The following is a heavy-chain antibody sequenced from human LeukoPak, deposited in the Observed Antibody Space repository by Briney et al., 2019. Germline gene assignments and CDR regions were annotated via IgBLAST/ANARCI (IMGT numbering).Heavy chain of an antibody. J-gene: IGHJ4*02. V-gene: IGHV1-18*01. Sequence: GASVKVSCKPSGYTFTSYSISWVRQAPGQGLEWMGWISAYNGNTGSAQKLQGRFTMTTETSTSTAYMELRSLRSDDTAVYYCARGQYFDFWGQGTLVTVSS. CDR2: ISAYNGNT. CDR1: GYTFTSYS. CDR3: ARGQYFDF.